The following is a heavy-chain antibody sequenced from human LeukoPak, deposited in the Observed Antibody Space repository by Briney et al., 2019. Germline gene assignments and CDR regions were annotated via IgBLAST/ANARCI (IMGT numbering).Heavy chain of an antibody. J-gene: IGHJ3*02. V-gene: IGHV1-8*03. D-gene: IGHD5-18*01. CDR2: MNSNRGNK. CDR3: ARAPSLGLLLTRAFDI. Sequence: ASVKVSCKASGYTFTSYDINWVRQATGQGLEWMGWMNSNRGNKGYAPKFQGRVTITRNTSISTAYMELSSLRSEDTAVYYCARAPSLGLLLTRAFDIWGQGTMVTVSS. CDR1: GYTFTSYD.